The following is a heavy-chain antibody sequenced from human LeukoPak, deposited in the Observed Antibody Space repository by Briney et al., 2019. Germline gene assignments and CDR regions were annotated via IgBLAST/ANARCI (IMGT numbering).Heavy chain of an antibody. J-gene: IGHJ4*02. CDR3: AGGDSNYYYDSSGYYFN. Sequence: SETLSLTCAVSGYSISNTYYWGWIRQPPGKELEWIGSIYNSGSTHYNPSLKSRVTISVDTSKNQFSLKLSSVTAADTAVYYCAGGDSNYYYDSSGYYFNWGQGTLVTVSS. CDR2: IYNSGST. D-gene: IGHD3-22*01. CDR1: GYSISNTYY. V-gene: IGHV4-38-2*01.